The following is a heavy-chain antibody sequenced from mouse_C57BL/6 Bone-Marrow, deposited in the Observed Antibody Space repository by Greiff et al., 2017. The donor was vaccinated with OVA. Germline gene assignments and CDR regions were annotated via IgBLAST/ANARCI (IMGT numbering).Heavy chain of an antibody. CDR2: IYPRSGNT. Sequence: QVQLQQSGAELARPGASVKLSCKASGYTFTSYGISWVKQRTGQGLEWIGEIYPRSGNTYYNEKFKGKATLTADKSSSTAYMELRSLTSEDSAVYFCARGGLLRSYAMDYWGQGTSVTVSS. CDR3: ARGGLLRSYAMDY. CDR1: GYTFTSYG. V-gene: IGHV1-81*01. J-gene: IGHJ4*01. D-gene: IGHD2-3*01.